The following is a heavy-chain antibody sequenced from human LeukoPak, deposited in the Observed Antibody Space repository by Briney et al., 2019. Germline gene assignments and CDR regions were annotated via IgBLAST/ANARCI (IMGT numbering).Heavy chain of an antibody. J-gene: IGHJ4*02. CDR2: ISGSGGST. V-gene: IGHV3-23*01. CDR3: AKDLTIFGVVTEI. Sequence: GGSLRLSCAASGFTFSSYAMSWVRQAPGKGLEWVSAISGSGGSTYYADSVKGRFTISRDNPKNTLYLQMNSLRAEDTAVYYCAKDLTIFGVVTEIWGQGTLVTVSS. D-gene: IGHD3-3*01. CDR1: GFTFSSYA.